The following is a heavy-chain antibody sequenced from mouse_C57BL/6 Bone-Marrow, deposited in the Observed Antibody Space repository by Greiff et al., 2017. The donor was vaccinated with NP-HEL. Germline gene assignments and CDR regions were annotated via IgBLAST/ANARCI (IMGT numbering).Heavy chain of an antibody. D-gene: IGHD1-1*01. J-gene: IGHJ2*01. V-gene: IGHV1-42*01. CDR1: GYSFTGYY. CDR2: INPSTGGT. CDR3: ARWHYGSSPDY. Sequence: VQLQQSGPELVKPGASVKISCKASGYSFTGYYMNWVKQSPEKSLEWIGEINPSTGGTTYNQKFKAKATLTVDKSSSTAYMQLKSLTSEDSAVYYCARWHYGSSPDYWGQGTTLTVSS.